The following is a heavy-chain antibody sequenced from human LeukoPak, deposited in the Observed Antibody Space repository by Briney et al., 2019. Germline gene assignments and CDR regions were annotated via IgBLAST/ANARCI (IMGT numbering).Heavy chain of an antibody. D-gene: IGHD3-10*02. V-gene: IGHV3-30*18. J-gene: IGHJ3*02. CDR2: ISYDGSNK. CDR1: GFSFSSYG. Sequence: GGSLRLSCAASGFSFSSYGMHWVRQAPGKGLEWVAVISYDGSNKYYADSVKGRFTISRDNSKNTLYLQRNSLRAEDTAVYYCAKASRYLGSGSYYRDAFDIWGQGTMVTVSS. CDR3: AKASRYLGSGSYYRDAFDI.